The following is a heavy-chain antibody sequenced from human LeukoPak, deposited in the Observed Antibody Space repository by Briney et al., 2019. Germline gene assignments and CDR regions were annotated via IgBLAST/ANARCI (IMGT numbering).Heavy chain of an antibody. CDR2: INTDGGRT. D-gene: IGHD3-22*01. CDR3: ARGRDDSSSSTWEY. V-gene: IGHV3-74*01. J-gene: IGHJ4*02. CDR1: GFTFGNYY. Sequence: GGSLRLSCAASGFTFGNYYMDWVRQAPGKGLVWVSRINTDGGRTQDADSVKGRFTISRDNAKNTLYLQMSSLRAEDTAVYFCARGRDDSSSSTWEYWGQGTLVTVSS.